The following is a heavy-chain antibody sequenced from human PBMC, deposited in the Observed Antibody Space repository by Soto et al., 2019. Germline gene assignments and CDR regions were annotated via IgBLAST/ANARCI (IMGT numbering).Heavy chain of an antibody. D-gene: IGHD2-2*01. CDR1: GFTFSSYA. V-gene: IGHV3-23*01. CDR3: AKGRYCSSTSCRSYYYYGMDV. CDR2: ISGSGGST. Sequence: PGGSLRLSCAASGFTFSSYAMSWVRQAPGKGLEWVSAISGSGGSTYYADSVKGRFTISRDNSKNTLYLQMSSLRAGDTTVYYCAKGRYCSSTSCRSYYYYGMDVWGQGTTVTVSS. J-gene: IGHJ6*02.